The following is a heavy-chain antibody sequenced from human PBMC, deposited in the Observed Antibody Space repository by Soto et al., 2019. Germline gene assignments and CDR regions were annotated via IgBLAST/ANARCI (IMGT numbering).Heavy chain of an antibody. J-gene: IGHJ4*02. V-gene: IGHV4-61*01. CDR3: ARAPVGLDTISYFDY. CDR1: GGSVSSGSYY. D-gene: IGHD3-3*01. Sequence: PSETLSLTCTVSGGSVSSGSYYWSWIRQPPGKGLEWIGYIYYSGSTNYNPSLESRMHMSLDATRNHYSLRLTSVTAADTAVYFCARAPVGLDTISYFDYWGQGKLVTVSS. CDR2: IYYSGST.